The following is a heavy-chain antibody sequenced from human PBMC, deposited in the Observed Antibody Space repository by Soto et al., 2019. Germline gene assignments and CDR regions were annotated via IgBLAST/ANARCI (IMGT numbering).Heavy chain of an antibody. CDR2: INHSGST. Sequence: SETLSLTCAVYGGSFSGYYWSWIRQPPGKGLEWIGEINHSGSTNYNPSLKSRVTISVDTSKNQFSLKLSSVTAADTAVYYCARWIPAAIGQQLVHYYYYMDVWGKGTTVTVSS. J-gene: IGHJ6*03. CDR1: GGSFSGYY. D-gene: IGHD2-2*02. CDR3: ARWIPAAIGQQLVHYYYYMDV. V-gene: IGHV4-34*01.